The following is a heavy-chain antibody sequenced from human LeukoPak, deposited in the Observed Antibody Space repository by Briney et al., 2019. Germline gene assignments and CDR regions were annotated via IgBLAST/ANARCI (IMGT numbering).Heavy chain of an antibody. Sequence: GASVKVSCKASGYTFTSYAMHWVRQAPGQRLEWIGWINAGNGNTKYSQKFQGRVTITRDTSASTAYMELSSLRSEDTAVYYCARGRGLQLWSYFDYWGQGTLVTVSS. J-gene: IGHJ4*02. D-gene: IGHD5-18*01. CDR1: GYTFTSYA. CDR3: ARGRGLQLWSYFDY. V-gene: IGHV1-3*01. CDR2: INAGNGNT.